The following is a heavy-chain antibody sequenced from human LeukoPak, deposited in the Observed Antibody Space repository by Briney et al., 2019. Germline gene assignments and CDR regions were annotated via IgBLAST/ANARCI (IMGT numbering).Heavy chain of an antibody. J-gene: IGHJ6*02. D-gene: IGHD3-10*01. CDR2: INPNSGGT. V-gene: IGHV1-2*02. Sequence: ASVKVSCKASGYTFTGYYMHWVRQAPGQGLEWMGWINPNSGGTNYAQKFQGRVTMTRDTSISTAYMELSRLRSDDTAVYYCARHGSGSYYGYYYYYGMDVWGQGTTVTVSS. CDR3: ARHGSGSYYGYYYYYGMDV. CDR1: GYTFTGYY.